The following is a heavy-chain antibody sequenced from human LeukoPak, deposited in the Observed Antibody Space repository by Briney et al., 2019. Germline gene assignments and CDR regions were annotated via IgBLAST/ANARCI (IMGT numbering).Heavy chain of an antibody. J-gene: IGHJ3*02. D-gene: IGHD1-26*01. CDR3: AVFPYRGSSHDAFDI. Sequence: SVKVSCKASGGTFSSYAISWVRQAPGQGLEWMGGIIPIFGTANYAQKFQGRVTITADESTSTAYMELSSLRSEDTAVYYCAVFPYRGSSHDAFDIWGQGTMVTVSS. V-gene: IGHV1-69*13. CDR1: GGTFSSYA. CDR2: IIPIFGTA.